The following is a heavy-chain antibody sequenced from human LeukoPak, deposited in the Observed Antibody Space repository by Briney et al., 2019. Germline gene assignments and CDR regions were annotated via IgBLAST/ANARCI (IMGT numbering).Heavy chain of an antibody. CDR3: ARGGGVGAIHNVFDY. CDR2: TYYRSKWYN. J-gene: IGHJ4*02. V-gene: IGHV6-1*01. CDR1: GDSVSSNSVT. Sequence: SQTLSLTCAISGDSVSSNSVTWNWIRQSPSRGLEWLGRTYYRSKWYNDYAVSVKSRITINPDTSKNQFSLQLNSVTPEDTAVYYCARGGGVGAIHNVFDYWGQGTLVTVSS. D-gene: IGHD1-26*01.